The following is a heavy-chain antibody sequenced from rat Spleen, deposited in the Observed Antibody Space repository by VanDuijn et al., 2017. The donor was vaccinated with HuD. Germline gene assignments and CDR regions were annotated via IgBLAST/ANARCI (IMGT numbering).Heavy chain of an antibody. CDR2: IWSGGST. D-gene: IGHD1-2*01. CDR3: ASSYMPFDY. CDR1: GFSLSRHG. J-gene: IGHJ2*01. V-gene: IGHV2-4*01. Sequence: QVHLKESGPGRVHPSQTLSLTCTVSGFSLSRHGVIWVRQPPGKGLEWMGAIWSGGSTDYNSALKSRLSISRDTSKSQVFLTMNSLQTEDTATYYCASSYMPFDYWGQGVMVTVSS.